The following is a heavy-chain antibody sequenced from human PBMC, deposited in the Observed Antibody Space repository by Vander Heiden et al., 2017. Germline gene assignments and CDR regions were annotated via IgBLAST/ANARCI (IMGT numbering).Heavy chain of an antibody. CDR3: ASFYGDYDRYYFDY. CDR1: GGSISSSSYY. CDR2: IYYSGST. V-gene: IGHV4-39*01. Sequence: QLQLQESGPGLVKPSETLSLTCTVPGGSISSSSYYWGWIRQPPGKGLEWIGSIYYSGSTYYNPSLKSRVTISVDTSKNQFSLKLSSVTAADTAVYYCASFYGDYDRYYFDYWGQGTLVTVSS. J-gene: IGHJ4*02. D-gene: IGHD4-17*01.